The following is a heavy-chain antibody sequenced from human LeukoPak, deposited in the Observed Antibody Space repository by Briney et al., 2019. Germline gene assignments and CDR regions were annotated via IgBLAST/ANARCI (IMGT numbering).Heavy chain of an antibody. CDR1: GYTFTGYY. CDR2: INPNSGGT. Sequence: ASVKVSRKASGYTFTGYYMHWVRQAPGQGLEWMGWINPNSGGTNYAQKFQGRVTMTRDTSISTAYMELSRLRSDDTAVYYCARDGIYGDYYYYYMDVWGKGTTVTVSS. V-gene: IGHV1-2*02. CDR3: ARDGIYGDYYYYYMDV. J-gene: IGHJ6*03. D-gene: IGHD4-17*01.